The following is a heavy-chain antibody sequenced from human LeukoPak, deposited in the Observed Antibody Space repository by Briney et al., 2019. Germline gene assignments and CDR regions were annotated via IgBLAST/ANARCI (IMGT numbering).Heavy chain of an antibody. CDR2: IIPIFGTA. CDR3: ARGLEGGPNDAFDI. D-gene: IGHD1-1*01. J-gene: IGHJ3*02. V-gene: IGHV1-69*13. CDR1: GGTFSSYA. Sequence: SVKVSCKASGGTFSSYAISWVRQAPGQGLEWMGGIIPIFGTANYAQKFQGRVTITADESTSTAYMELSSLRSEDTAVYYCARGLEGGPNDAFDIWGQGTMATVSS.